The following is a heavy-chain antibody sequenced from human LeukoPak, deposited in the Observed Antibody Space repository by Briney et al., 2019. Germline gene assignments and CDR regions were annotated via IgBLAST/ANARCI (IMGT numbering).Heavy chain of an antibody. CDR1: GFALSSYW. D-gene: IGHD3-10*01. J-gene: IGHJ4*02. Sequence: PGGSLRLSCAASGFALSSYWMSWVRQAPGKGLEWLANIKQDGSEKYYVDSVKGRFTISRDNSKNTLYLQMNSLRAEDTAVYYCARSLTMVRGYDYWGQGTLVTVSS. CDR2: IKQDGSEK. V-gene: IGHV3-7*01. CDR3: ARSLTMVRGYDY.